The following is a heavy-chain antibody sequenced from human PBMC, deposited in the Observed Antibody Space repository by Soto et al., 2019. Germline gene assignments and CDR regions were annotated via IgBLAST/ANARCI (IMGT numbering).Heavy chain of an antibody. CDR1: GYTLTELS. CDR3: ATGSHLYDILTGYYSPTPLY. J-gene: IGHJ4*02. V-gene: IGHV1-24*01. D-gene: IGHD3-9*01. CDR2: FDPEDGET. Sequence: GASVKVSCKVSGYTLTELSMHWVRQAPGKGLEWMGGFDPEDGETIYAQKFQGRVTMTEDTSTDTAYMELSSLRSEDTAVYYCATGSHLYDILTGYYSPTPLYWGQGTLVTVSS.